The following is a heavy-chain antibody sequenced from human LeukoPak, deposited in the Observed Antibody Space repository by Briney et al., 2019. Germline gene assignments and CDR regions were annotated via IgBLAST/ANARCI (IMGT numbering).Heavy chain of an antibody. V-gene: IGHV3-30*03. CDR2: ISYDGSIE. J-gene: IGHJ4*02. CDR3: ARSFYDILIGYYQYFDY. CDR1: GFTFSNYG. Sequence: PGRSLRLSCAASGFTFSNYGMHWVRQSPGKGLEWVAVISYDGSIEYYADSVKGRFTISRDNSKNTLYIQMNSLRAEDTAVYYCARSFYDILIGYYQYFDYWGQGTLVTVSS. D-gene: IGHD3-9*01.